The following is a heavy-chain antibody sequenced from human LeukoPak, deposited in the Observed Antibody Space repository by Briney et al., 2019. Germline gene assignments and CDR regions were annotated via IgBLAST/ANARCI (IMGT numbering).Heavy chain of an antibody. V-gene: IGHV4-61*02. CDR3: ARDLYSPKYCSSTSCQGAWFDP. CDR2: IYTSGST. Sequence: PSQTLSLTCTVSGGSISSGSYYWSWIRQPAGKGLEWIGRIYTSGSTNYNPSLKSRVTISVDTSKNQFSLKLSSVTAADTAVYYCARDLYSPKYCSSTSCQGAWFDPWGQGTLVTVSS. D-gene: IGHD2-2*01. J-gene: IGHJ5*02. CDR1: GGSISSGSYY.